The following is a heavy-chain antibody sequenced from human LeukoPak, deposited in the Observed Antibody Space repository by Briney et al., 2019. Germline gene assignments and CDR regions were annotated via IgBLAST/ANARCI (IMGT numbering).Heavy chain of an antibody. CDR1: GFTFSSYA. J-gene: IGHJ4*02. Sequence: PGGPLRLSCAASGFTFSSYAMSWVRQAPGKGLEWVSAISGSGGSTYYADSVKGRFTISRDNSKNTLYLQMNSLRAEDTAVYYCAFLIAAAGYFDYWGQGTLVTVSS. CDR2: ISGSGGST. V-gene: IGHV3-23*01. CDR3: AFLIAAAGYFDY. D-gene: IGHD6-13*01.